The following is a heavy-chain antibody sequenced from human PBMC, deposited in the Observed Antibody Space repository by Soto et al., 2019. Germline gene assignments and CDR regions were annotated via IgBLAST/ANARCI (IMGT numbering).Heavy chain of an antibody. Sequence: SETLSLTCTVSGAPITINYWSWIRQAPGKGLEWIVYIYYSGSTTYKPSLKSRVTMSAGTSKDQFSLKLNSVTAAETAVYYRARDDGAPYDXWGPGILVTVSX. CDR2: IYYSGST. J-gene: IGHJ5*02. D-gene: IGHD4-17*01. CDR1: GAPITINY. V-gene: IGHV4-59*01. CDR3: ARDDGAPYDX.